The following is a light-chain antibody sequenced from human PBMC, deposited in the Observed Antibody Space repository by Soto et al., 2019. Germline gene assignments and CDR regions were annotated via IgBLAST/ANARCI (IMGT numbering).Light chain of an antibody. Sequence: EIVLTQSPGTLSLSPGERATLFCRASQSFTTSQLAWYQQRPGQAPRVLIFGASRRATGIPDRFSGRGSGTDFTLTISRLEPEDAAVYYCQQYASSPRTFGQGPTVEI. J-gene: IGKJ1*01. CDR2: GAS. CDR1: QSFTTSQ. CDR3: QQYASSPRT. V-gene: IGKV3-20*01.